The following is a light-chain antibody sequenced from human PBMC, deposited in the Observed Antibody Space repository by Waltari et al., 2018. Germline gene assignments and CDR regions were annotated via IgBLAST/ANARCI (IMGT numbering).Light chain of an antibody. J-gene: IGKJ2*01. Sequence: DIQMTQSPSSLSASVGDRVTITCRASQSISSYLNWYQQKPGKAPKHLIYAASSLQRGVPSRFSGSGSGTDFTLTISSLQPEDFATYYCQQSYSTPHTFGQGTKLEIK. V-gene: IGKV1-39*01. CDR1: QSISSY. CDR3: QQSYSTPHT. CDR2: AAS.